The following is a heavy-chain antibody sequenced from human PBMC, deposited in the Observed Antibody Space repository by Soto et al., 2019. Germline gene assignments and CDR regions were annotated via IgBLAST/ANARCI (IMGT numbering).Heavy chain of an antibody. D-gene: IGHD6-6*01. Sequence: SETLSLTCTVSGGSISSSSYYWGWIRQPPGKGLEWIGSIYYSGSTYYNPSLKSRVTISVDTSRNQFSLKLSSVTAADTVVYYCARLGYSNSAWFDPWGQGTLVTVSS. CDR2: IYYSGST. CDR3: ARLGYSNSAWFDP. CDR1: GGSISSSSYY. V-gene: IGHV4-39*01. J-gene: IGHJ5*02.